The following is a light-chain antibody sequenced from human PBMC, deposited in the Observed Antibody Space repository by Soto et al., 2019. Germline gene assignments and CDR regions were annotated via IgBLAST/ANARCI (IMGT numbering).Light chain of an antibody. V-gene: IGKV3-15*01. Sequence: EIVLTQSPATLSLSPGERATLSCRASQSVSSYLAWYQQKPGQAPRLLIYGASIRATGVPATFSGSGSGTEFTLTISSLQSEDSAVYYCQQYNNWPRITFGQGTRLEIK. CDR2: GAS. J-gene: IGKJ5*01. CDR1: QSVSSY. CDR3: QQYNNWPRIT.